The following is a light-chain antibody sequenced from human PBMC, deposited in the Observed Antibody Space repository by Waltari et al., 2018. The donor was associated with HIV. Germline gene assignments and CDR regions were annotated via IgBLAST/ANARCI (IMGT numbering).Light chain of an antibody. CDR1: SSNIERNY. Sequence: QSVLTQSPSTSGTPGQRVTISCSGSSSNIERNYVSWFQQVPGTAPKLLIFRNTQRPSGVSDRFSGSVSGTSASLAISGLRSEDEADYYCAVWDDSLSAQLFGGGTKLTVL. CDR3: AVWDDSLSAQL. V-gene: IGLV1-47*01. CDR2: RNT. J-gene: IGLJ3*02.